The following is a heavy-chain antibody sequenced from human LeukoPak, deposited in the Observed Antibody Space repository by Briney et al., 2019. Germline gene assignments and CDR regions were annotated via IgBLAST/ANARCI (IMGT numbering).Heavy chain of an antibody. V-gene: IGHV3-74*01. CDR3: ARDAGSLAY. D-gene: IGHD3-16*02. CDR1: GFTFCNYW. CDR2: INSDGSTT. J-gene: IGHJ4*02. Sequence: GGSLRLSCAASGFTFCNYWMHWVRQAPGKGLVWVSRINSDGSTTSYADSVKGRFTISRDNAKNTLYLQMNSLRADDTAVYYCARDAGSLAYWGQGTLVTVSS.